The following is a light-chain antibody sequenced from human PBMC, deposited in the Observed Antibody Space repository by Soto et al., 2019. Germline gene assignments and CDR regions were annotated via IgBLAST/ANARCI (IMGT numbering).Light chain of an antibody. CDR1: SSNIGARYD. Sequence: QAVVTQPPSVSGAPGQRVTITCTGSSSNIGARYDVHWYQQLPGTAPKLLIYGNSNRPSGVPDRFSGSKSGTSASLAITGLQADDESDYYCQSYDSRLSGWGLFGGGTKVTVL. J-gene: IGLJ2*01. V-gene: IGLV1-40*01. CDR2: GNS. CDR3: QSYDSRLSGWGL.